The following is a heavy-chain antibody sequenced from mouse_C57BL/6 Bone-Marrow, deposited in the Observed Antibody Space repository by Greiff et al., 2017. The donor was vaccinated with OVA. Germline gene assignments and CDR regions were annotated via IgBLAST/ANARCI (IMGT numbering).Heavy chain of an antibody. Sequence: EVQLQESGPELVKPGASVKIPCKASGYTFSDYNMDWVKQSHGKSLEWIGDINPNNGGTIYNQKFKGKATLTVDKSSSTAYMELRSLTSEDTAVYYCARSHSNLDYWGQGTTLTVSS. CDR1: GYTFSDYN. D-gene: IGHD2-5*01. J-gene: IGHJ2*01. CDR3: ARSHSNLDY. V-gene: IGHV1-18*01. CDR2: INPNNGGT.